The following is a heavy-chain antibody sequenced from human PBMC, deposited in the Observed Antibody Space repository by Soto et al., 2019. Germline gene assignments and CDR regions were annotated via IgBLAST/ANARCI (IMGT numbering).Heavy chain of an antibody. D-gene: IGHD1-20*01. Sequence: GCSPRLARAASGDSVYIYDIAGFRQAPGKGPEWVANIKPDGSEQYYVDSVKGRFTISRDNANNSLYLQMNSLRAEDTAVYFCARGNWNYYYGFDVWGQGTTVTVSS. CDR3: ARGNWNYYYGFDV. CDR2: IKPDGSEQ. CDR1: GDSVYIYD. V-gene: IGHV3-7*01. J-gene: IGHJ6*02.